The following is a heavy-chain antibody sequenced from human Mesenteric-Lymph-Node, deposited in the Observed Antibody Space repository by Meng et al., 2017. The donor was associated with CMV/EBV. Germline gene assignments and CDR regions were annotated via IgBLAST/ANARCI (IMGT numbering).Heavy chain of an antibody. CDR1: GAYISSGGYY. Sequence: SGAYISSGGYYWRWIRQHPGKGLEWIGYIYYRGSTYYSPSLKSRVSISVDTSENQFSLKLSSVTAADTAVYYCARGHPVYSGSYFSHWGQGTLVTVSS. D-gene: IGHD1-26*01. CDR2: IYYRGST. V-gene: IGHV4-31*02. J-gene: IGHJ4*02. CDR3: ARGHPVYSGSYFSH.